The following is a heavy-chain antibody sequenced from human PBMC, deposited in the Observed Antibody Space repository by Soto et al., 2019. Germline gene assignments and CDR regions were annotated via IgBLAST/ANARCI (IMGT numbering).Heavy chain of an antibody. CDR1: GGFVSSGNYY. J-gene: IGHJ3*02. CDR3: ARVERGTTTTVVDAFDI. D-gene: IGHD4-4*01. CDR2: MSHSGGT. V-gene: IGHV4-61*01. Sequence: ETLSLTCAVYGGFVSSGNYYWSWIRQPPGKGLEWIGEMSHSGGTHFNPSLKSRVTISVDTSKNQFSLKMTSVTAADTALYYCARVERGTTTTVVDAFDIWGPGTMVTVSS.